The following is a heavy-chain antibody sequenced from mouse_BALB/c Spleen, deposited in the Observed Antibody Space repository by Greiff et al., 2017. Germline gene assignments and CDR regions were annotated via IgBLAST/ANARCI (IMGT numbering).Heavy chain of an antibody. CDR1: GYTFTSYT. D-gene: IGHD2-2*01. CDR2: INPSSGYT. Sequence: VKLMESGAELARPGASVKMSCKASGYTFTSYTMHWVKQRPGQGLEWIGYINPSSGYTNYNQKFKDKATLTADKSSSTAYMQLSSLTSEDSAVYYCARRELGTRVAEFAYWGQGTLVTVSA. CDR3: ARRELGTRVAEFAY. V-gene: IGHV1-4*01. J-gene: IGHJ3*01.